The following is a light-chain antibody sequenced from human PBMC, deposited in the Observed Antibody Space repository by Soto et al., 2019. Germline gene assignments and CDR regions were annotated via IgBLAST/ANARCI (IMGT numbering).Light chain of an antibody. CDR1: RDIGSD. CDR3: QQSYRTPIT. V-gene: IGKV1-39*01. J-gene: IGKJ5*01. CDR2: AAS. Sequence: QMTQSPSSLSASVGDRITITCRASRDIGSDLSWYQQKPGKAPTLLIYAASGLQSGVLSGVSGRGSGTDFTLTSSSLQPEDFATYYCQQSYRTPITVGKGKRLEI.